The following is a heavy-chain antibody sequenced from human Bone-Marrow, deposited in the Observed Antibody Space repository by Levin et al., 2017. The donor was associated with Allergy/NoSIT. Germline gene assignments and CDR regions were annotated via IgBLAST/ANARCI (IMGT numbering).Heavy chain of an antibody. V-gene: IGHV3-53*01. CDR1: GFTVSSNY. CDR2: IYSGGST. CDR3: ARERLGCSGGTCYSSPFDY. J-gene: IGHJ4*02. Sequence: ETLSLTCAASGFTVSSNYMNWVRQAPGKGLEWVSLIYSGGSTYYSDSVKGRFTISRDNSKNTLYLQMNSLRAEDTAVYYCARERLGCSGGTCYSSPFDYWGQGTLVTVSS. D-gene: IGHD2-15*01.